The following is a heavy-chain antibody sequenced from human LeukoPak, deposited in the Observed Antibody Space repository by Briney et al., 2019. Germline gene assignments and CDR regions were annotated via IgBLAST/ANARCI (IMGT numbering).Heavy chain of an antibody. D-gene: IGHD1-26*01. Sequence: RQPAGKGLEWIGSIYYSGSTYYNPSLKSRVTISVDTSKNQFSLKLSSVTAADTAVYYCARLRRVGATPFDYWGQGTLVTVFS. J-gene: IGHJ4*02. V-gene: IGHV4-38-2*01. CDR3: ARLRRVGATPFDY. CDR2: IYYSGST.